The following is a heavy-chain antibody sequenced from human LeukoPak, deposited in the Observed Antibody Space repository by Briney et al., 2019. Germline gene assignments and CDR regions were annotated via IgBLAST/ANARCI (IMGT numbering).Heavy chain of an antibody. CDR2: ISSSGSTI. CDR1: GFIFSSYS. CDR3: ARDRNVDIVATTPDY. Sequence: AGGSLRLSCAASGFIFSSYSMNWVRQAPGKGLEWVSYISSSGSTIYYADSVKGRFTISRDNAKNSLYLQMNSLRAEDTAVYYCARDRNVDIVATTPDYWGQGTLVTVSS. V-gene: IGHV3-48*04. D-gene: IGHD5-12*01. J-gene: IGHJ4*02.